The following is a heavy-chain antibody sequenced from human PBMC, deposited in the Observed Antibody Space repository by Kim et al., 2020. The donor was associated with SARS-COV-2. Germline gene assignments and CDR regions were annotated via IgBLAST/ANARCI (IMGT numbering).Heavy chain of an antibody. CDR2: ISSSGSTI. J-gene: IGHJ6*02. CDR3: ARERYSSGWYYYGMDV. V-gene: IGHV3-48*03. D-gene: IGHD6-19*01. Sequence: GGSLRLSCAASGFTFSSYEMNWVRQAPGKGLEWVSYISSSGSTIYYADSVKGRFTISRDNAKNSLYLQMNSLRAEDTAVYYCARERYSSGWYYYGMDVWGQGTTVTVSS. CDR1: GFTFSSYE.